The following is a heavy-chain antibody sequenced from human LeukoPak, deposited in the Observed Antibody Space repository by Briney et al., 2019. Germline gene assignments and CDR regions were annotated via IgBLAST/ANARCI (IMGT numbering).Heavy chain of an antibody. CDR2: VSYDGSNK. V-gene: IGHV3-30*18. J-gene: IGHJ4*02. Sequence: GRSLRLSCAASGFTFNSYGMHWVRQAPGKGLEWVAVVSYDGSNKFYADSVKGRFTISRDNSKNTLYLQMDSLRAEDTAVYYCAKGYYDSSDWGQGTLVTVSS. CDR1: GFTFNSYG. CDR3: AKGYYDSSD. D-gene: IGHD3-22*01.